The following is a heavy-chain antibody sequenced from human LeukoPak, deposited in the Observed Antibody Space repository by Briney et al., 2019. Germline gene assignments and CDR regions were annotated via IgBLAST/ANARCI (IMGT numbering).Heavy chain of an antibody. Sequence: SGGSLRLSCAASGFTVSSNYMSWVRQAPGTGLEWVSNIYSGGRTHYADSVRGRFTVSRDNSKNTLYLQMNSLRTEDTAVYYCARERHGRLVHWGQGTLVTVSS. J-gene: IGHJ4*02. D-gene: IGHD6-25*01. CDR2: IYSGGRT. CDR1: GFTVSSNY. V-gene: IGHV3-66*02. CDR3: ARERHGRLVH.